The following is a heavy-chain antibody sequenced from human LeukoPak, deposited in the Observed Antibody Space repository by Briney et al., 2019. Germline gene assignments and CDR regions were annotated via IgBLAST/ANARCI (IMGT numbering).Heavy chain of an antibody. V-gene: IGHV1-18*01. CDR2: MKVGEGNT. Sequence: ASMKVSCKTSGYTFTSFGITWVRQAPGQGPKWMGWMKVGEGNTHFAQKFQDRVSMTRDISSNTAFLELRNLRSDDTAVYFCSRSSDTTSWYYFDHWGQGTLVTVSS. CDR3: SRSSDTTSWYYFDH. D-gene: IGHD2/OR15-2a*01. J-gene: IGHJ4*02. CDR1: GYTFTSFG.